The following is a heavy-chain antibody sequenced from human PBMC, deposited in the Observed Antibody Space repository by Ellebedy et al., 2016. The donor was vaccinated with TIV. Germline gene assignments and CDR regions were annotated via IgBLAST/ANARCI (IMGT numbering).Heavy chain of an antibody. CDR1: GYTFTSHG. V-gene: IGHV1-18*01. CDR3: ARDATPDNFDY. CDR2: ISTYNGGT. Sequence: ASVKVSCKASGYTFTSHGISWVRQAPGQGLEWMGWISTYNGGTNFAQKFQGRVTMTTDTPTSTAYMELGSLRSDDTAGYYCARDATPDNFDYWGQGTLVTVSS. J-gene: IGHJ4*02.